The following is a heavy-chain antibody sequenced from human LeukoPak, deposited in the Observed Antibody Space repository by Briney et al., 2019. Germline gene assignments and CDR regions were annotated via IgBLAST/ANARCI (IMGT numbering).Heavy chain of an antibody. CDR1: GYSFTSYW. Sequence: GESLKISCKGSGYSFTSYWIGWVRQAPGQGLEWMGIINPSGGSTSYAQKFQGRVTMTRDMSTSTVYMELSSLRSKDTAVYYCARSQRKSAFDIWGQGTMVTVSS. V-gene: IGHV1-46*01. CDR3: ARSQRKSAFDI. J-gene: IGHJ3*02. CDR2: INPSGGST.